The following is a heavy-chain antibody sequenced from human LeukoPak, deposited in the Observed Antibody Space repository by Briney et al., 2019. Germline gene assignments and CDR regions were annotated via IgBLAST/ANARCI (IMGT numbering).Heavy chain of an antibody. CDR3: ARTYIGGSGSYSAPFDP. CDR1: GGTFSSYA. D-gene: IGHD3-10*01. J-gene: IGHJ5*02. Sequence: SVKVSCKASGGTFSSYAISWVRQAPGQGLEWMGGIIPIFGTANYAQKFQGRVTITADESTSTAYMELSSLRSEDTAVYYCARTYIGGSGSYSAPFDPWGQGTLVTVSS. V-gene: IGHV1-69*13. CDR2: IIPIFGTA.